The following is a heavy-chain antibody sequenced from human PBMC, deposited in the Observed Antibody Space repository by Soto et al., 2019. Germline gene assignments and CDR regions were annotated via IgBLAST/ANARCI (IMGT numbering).Heavy chain of an antibody. D-gene: IGHD3-10*01. CDR3: ERETTRVRGAINEFDD. Sequence: SQTLSLTCAISGDSVSSNNAAWNWIRQSPSRGLEWLGRTFYRSTWHNDYAESIKTRILIDPDTSKNQFSLHLNSVTPEDAAVFFCERETTRVRGAINEFDDRGKESLVTCSS. J-gene: IGHJ4*02. V-gene: IGHV6-1*01. CDR1: GDSVSSNNAA. CDR2: TFYRSTWHN.